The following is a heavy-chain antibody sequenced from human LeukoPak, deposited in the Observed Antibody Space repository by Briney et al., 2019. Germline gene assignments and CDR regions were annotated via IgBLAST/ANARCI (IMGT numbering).Heavy chain of an antibody. CDR2: INSDGSST. Sequence: GGSLRLSCAASGFTFSSYWMHWVRQAPGKGLLWVSRINSDGSSTSYADSVKGRFTISRDNAKNTLYLQMNSLRAEDTAVYYCARQRHLVRGVSYWGQGTLVTVSS. D-gene: IGHD3-10*01. CDR3: ARQRHLVRGVSY. J-gene: IGHJ4*02. V-gene: IGHV3-74*01. CDR1: GFTFSSYW.